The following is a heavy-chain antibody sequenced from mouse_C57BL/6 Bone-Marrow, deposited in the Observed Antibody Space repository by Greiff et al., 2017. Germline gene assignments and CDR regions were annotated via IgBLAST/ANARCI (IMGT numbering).Heavy chain of an antibody. V-gene: IGHV1-54*01. CDR2: INPGSGGT. Sequence: VQLQQSGAELVRPGTSVKVSCKASGYAFTNYLIAWVKQRPGQGLEWIGVINPGSGGTNYNEKFKGKATLTADKSSSTAYMQLSSLTSEDSAVYFCARRGDYYGSSDVWYFDVWGTGTTVTVSA. CDR1: GYAFTNYL. CDR3: ARRGDYYGSSDVWYFDV. D-gene: IGHD1-1*01. J-gene: IGHJ1*03.